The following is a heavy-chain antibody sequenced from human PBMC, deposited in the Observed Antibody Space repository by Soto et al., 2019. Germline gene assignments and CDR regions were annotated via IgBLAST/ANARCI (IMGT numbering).Heavy chain of an antibody. J-gene: IGHJ4*02. CDR2: TSYDGSNN. Sequence: QVQLVESGGGVVQPGTSLRLSCVGSGFTFRSYVIHWVRQAPGKGLEWVALTSYDGSNNFYGDSVKGRFTISRDNSRNTLERQMDSLRLEDTSFYSWAGWGTRGGLAVGGQGTWSPYPQ. D-gene: IGHD3-16*01. CDR3: AGWGTRGGLAV. V-gene: IGHV3-33*05. CDR1: GFTFRSYV.